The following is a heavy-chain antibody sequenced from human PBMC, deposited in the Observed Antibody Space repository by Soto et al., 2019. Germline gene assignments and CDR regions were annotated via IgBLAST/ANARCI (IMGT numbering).Heavy chain of an antibody. CDR2: IKQDGSEK. D-gene: IGHD2-8*01. V-gene: IGHV3-7*01. CDR3: ARDTNMFGFVLDY. CDR1: GFIFSKSW. Sequence: PGGSLRLSCAASGFIFSKSWMTWVRQAPGKGLEWVANIKQDGSEKYYVDSVKGRFTISRDNAKNSLFLQMDSLRAEDTAVYYCARDTNMFGFVLDYWGLGALVTVSS. J-gene: IGHJ4*02.